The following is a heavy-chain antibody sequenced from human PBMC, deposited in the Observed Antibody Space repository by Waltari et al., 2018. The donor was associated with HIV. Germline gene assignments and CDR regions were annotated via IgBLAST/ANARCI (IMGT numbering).Heavy chain of an antibody. CDR2: INAGNGNT. D-gene: IGHD6-19*01. CDR1: GYTFTSYA. J-gene: IGHJ6*02. CDR3: ARDKWRSSGWGYGMDV. Sequence: QVQLVQSGAEVKKPGASVKVSCKASGYTFTSYAMHWVRQAPGQRLEWMGWINAGNGNTKYSQKFQGRVTITRDTSASTAYMELSSLRSEDTAVYYCARDKWRSSGWGYGMDVWGQGTTVTVSS. V-gene: IGHV1-3*01.